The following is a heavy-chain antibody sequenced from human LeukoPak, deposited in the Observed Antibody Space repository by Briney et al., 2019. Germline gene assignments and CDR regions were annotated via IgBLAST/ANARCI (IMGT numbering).Heavy chain of an antibody. V-gene: IGHV4-59*12. CDR1: GGSISSYY. Sequence: PSESLSLTCTVSGGSISSYYWSWIRQPPGKGLEWIGYIYYSGSTNYKPSLKSRVTISVDTSKNQFSLKLSSVTAADTAVYYCARDANPYGSGSYYDNWFDPWGQGTLVTVSS. J-gene: IGHJ5*02. D-gene: IGHD3-10*01. CDR2: IYYSGST. CDR3: ARDANPYGSGSYYDNWFDP.